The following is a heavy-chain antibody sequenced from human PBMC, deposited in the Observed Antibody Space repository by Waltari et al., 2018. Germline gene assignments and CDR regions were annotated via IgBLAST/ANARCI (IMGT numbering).Heavy chain of an antibody. CDR1: GYNFTGFY. D-gene: IGHD1-26*01. J-gene: IGHJ5*02. Sequence: QVQLVQSGAEVKKPGASVKVSCKASGYNFTGFYLHRVRQAPGQGLEWMGWINPNSGGTNYAQKFQGRVTMTRDTSISTAYMELSRLRSDDTAVYYCARGKVGATAWFDPWGQGTLVTVSS. V-gene: IGHV1-2*02. CDR2: INPNSGGT. CDR3: ARGKVGATAWFDP.